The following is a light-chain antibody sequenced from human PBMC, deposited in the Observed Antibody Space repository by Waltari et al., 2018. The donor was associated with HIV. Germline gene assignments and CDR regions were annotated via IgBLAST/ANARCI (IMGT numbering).Light chain of an antibody. CDR1: SSNIESNY. V-gene: IGLV1-47*01. CDR3: AAWDDSLSVVV. Sequence: QSVLTQPPSASGTPGQRVTISCSGSSSNIESNYVYWYQQLPGTAPKLLISRSIQRPSGVPDRFSGSKSGTSASLAISGLRSEDEADYYCAAWDDSLSVVVFGGGTKLTVL. CDR2: RSI. J-gene: IGLJ2*01.